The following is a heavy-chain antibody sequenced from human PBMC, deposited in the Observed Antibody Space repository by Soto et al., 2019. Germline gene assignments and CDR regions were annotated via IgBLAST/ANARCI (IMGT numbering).Heavy chain of an antibody. Sequence: HPGGSQRLSCAASAFTFNNYAMSWVRQAPGKGLEWVSGIGGSGRTTYYADSVKGRFTISRDNSNNTLFLQMNSLRAEDTAVYYCAKSRYSDSSGDFYDYWGQGTLVTVSS. D-gene: IGHD3-22*01. J-gene: IGHJ4*02. CDR2: IGGSGRTT. CDR1: AFTFNNYA. V-gene: IGHV3-23*01. CDR3: AKSRYSDSSGDFYDY.